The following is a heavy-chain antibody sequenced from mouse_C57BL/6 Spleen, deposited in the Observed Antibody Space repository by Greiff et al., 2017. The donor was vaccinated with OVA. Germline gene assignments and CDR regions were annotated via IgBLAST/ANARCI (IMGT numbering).Heavy chain of an antibody. V-gene: IGHV1-22*01. Sequence: EVKLQESGPELVKPGASVKMSCKASGYTFTDYNMHWVKQSHGKSLEWIGYINPNNGGTSYNQKFKGKATLTVNKSSSTAYMELRSLTSEDSAVYYCASVGYYGYLDYWGQGTTLTVSS. CDR3: ASVGYYGYLDY. CDR1: GYTFTDYN. J-gene: IGHJ2*01. D-gene: IGHD2-1*01. CDR2: INPNNGGT.